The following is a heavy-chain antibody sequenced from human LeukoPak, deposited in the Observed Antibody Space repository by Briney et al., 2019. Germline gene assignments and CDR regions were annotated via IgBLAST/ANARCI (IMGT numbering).Heavy chain of an antibody. CDR3: AKASTPVVRSFSDYYMDV. Sequence: GGSLRLSCAASGFSFSSYGMHWVRQAPGMGLEWVSFIRYDGVNKYYAESVRGRFTISRDNSGNTLYLQMNSLTADDTAVYYCAKASTPVVRSFSDYYMDVWGKGTAVTVSS. D-gene: IGHD2-8*01. CDR1: GFSFSSYG. V-gene: IGHV3-30*02. CDR2: IRYDGVNK. J-gene: IGHJ6*03.